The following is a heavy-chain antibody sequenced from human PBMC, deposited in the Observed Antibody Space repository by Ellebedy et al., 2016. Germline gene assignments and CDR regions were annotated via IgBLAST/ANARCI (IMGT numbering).Heavy chain of an antibody. V-gene: IGHV5-51*01. CDR3: ASSTTARGGKVDTAMAPDY. CDR1: GYSFTSYW. Sequence: GESLKISCKGSGYSFTSYWIGWVRQMPGKGLEWMGIIYPGDSDTRYSPSFQGQVTISADKSISTAYLQWSSLKASDTAMYYCASSTTARGGKVDTAMAPDYWGQGTLVTVSS. J-gene: IGHJ4*02. D-gene: IGHD5-18*01. CDR2: IYPGDSDT.